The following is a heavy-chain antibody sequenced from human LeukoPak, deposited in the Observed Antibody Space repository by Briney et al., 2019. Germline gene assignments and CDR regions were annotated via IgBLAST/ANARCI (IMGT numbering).Heavy chain of an antibody. J-gene: IGHJ4*02. D-gene: IGHD6-13*01. V-gene: IGHV3-23*01. CDR1: GFPFSSYA. CDR2: IIGSGSST. Sequence: PGGSLRLSCAASGFPFSSYAMSWVRQAPGKGLEWVSAIIGSGSSTYYADSVKGRFTISRDNSKNTLFLQMNSLRAEDTAVYYCAKDRAQQLVLDFWGQGTLVTVSS. CDR3: AKDRAQQLVLDF.